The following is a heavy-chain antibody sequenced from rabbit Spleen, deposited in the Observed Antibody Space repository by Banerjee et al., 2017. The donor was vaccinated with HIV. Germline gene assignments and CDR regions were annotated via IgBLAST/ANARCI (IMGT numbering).Heavy chain of an antibody. Sequence: QSLEESGGDLVEPGASLTLTCIASGVSFSGNSYMCWVRQAPGKGLEWIACIDTGSSGFTYFASWAKGRFTISKTSSTTVTLQMTSLTAADTATYFCARDYGNWYNLWGPGTLVTVS. V-gene: IGHV1S40*01. CDR1: GVSFSGNSY. CDR2: IDTGSSGFT. D-gene: IGHD5-1*01. CDR3: ARDYGNWYNL. J-gene: IGHJ4*01.